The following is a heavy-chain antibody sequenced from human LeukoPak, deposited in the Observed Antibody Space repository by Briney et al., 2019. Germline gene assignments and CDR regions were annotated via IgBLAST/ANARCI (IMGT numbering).Heavy chain of an antibody. CDR2: IYYSGST. J-gene: IGHJ4*02. CDR3: ARVRFPKRSLYFDSTAYYHGYYFDY. CDR1: GYSISRYY. D-gene: IGHD3-22*01. V-gene: IGHV4-59*01. Sequence: SETLSLTCSVSGYSISRYYWSWIRQPPGKGLEWIGYIYYSGSTDYNPSLKSRVTISLDTSKNHFSLRLSSLTAADTAVYYCARVRFPKRSLYFDSTAYYHGYYFDYWGQGTLVTVSA.